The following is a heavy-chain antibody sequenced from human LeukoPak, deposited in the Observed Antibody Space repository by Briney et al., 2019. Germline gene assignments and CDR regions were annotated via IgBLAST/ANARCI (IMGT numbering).Heavy chain of an antibody. CDR2: IRYDGSNK. Sequence: HPGRSLRLSCAASGFTFSSYAMHWVRQSPGKGLEWVAFIRYDGSNKYYADSVKGRFTISRDNSKNTLNMQMNSLRAEDTAVYYCAKLLYYYDSSQPYWGQGTLVTVSS. V-gene: IGHV3-30*02. D-gene: IGHD3-22*01. CDR1: GFTFSSYA. CDR3: AKLLYYYDSSQPY. J-gene: IGHJ4*02.